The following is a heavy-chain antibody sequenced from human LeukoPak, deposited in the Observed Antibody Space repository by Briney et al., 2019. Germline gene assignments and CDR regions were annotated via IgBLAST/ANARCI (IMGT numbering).Heavy chain of an antibody. CDR2: IGVGANT. J-gene: IGHJ4*02. CDR3: ARQNTPHGNFDY. D-gene: IGHD1-26*01. Sequence: GGSLRLSCAASGFTFSNYDMHWVRQATANGLEWVSAIGVGANTFYSGSVKGRFTISRENAKNSLYLLMSSLRAEDTAMYYCARQNTPHGNFDYWGQGTLVTVSS. V-gene: IGHV3-13*01. CDR1: GFTFSNYD.